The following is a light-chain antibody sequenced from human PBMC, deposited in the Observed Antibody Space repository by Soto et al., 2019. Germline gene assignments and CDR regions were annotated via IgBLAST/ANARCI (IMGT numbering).Light chain of an antibody. CDR1: ISDIGGYNS. Sequence: QSALTQPASVSGSPGQSITISCTGTISDIGGYNSISWYQHHPGKAPKLVIYDVNNRPSGISYRFSGSKSGNTASLTISGLQAEDEAVYYCASYTRTTTLVFGGGTKLTVL. CDR2: DVN. CDR3: ASYTRTTTLV. J-gene: IGLJ2*01. V-gene: IGLV2-14*01.